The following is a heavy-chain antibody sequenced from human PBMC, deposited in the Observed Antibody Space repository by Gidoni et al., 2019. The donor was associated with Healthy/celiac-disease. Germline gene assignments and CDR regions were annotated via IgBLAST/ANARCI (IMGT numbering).Heavy chain of an antibody. J-gene: IGHJ4*02. Sequence: QVQLVESGGGVVPPVRSLSLSCAASVFTFSSYGMHWVRPAPGKGLEWVAVIWYDGSNKYYADSVKGRFTISRDNSKNTLYLQMNSLRAEDTAVYYCARDGGSIAAAGTPDYWGQGTLVTVSS. V-gene: IGHV3-33*01. CDR2: IWYDGSNK. CDR3: ARDGGSIAAAGTPDY. CDR1: VFTFSSYG. D-gene: IGHD6-13*01.